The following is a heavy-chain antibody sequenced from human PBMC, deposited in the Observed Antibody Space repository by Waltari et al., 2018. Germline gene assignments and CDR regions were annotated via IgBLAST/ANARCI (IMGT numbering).Heavy chain of an antibody. D-gene: IGHD1-26*01. CDR2: IYYSGST. Sequence: QVQLQESGPGLVNPSETLSLTCTVSVGSLSSYYWSWIRQPPGKGLEWIGYIYYSGSTNYNPSLKSRVTISVDTSKNQFSLKLSSVTAADTAVYYCASDSGSEFDYWGQGTLVTVSS. V-gene: IGHV4-59*01. CDR3: ASDSGSEFDY. CDR1: VGSLSSYY. J-gene: IGHJ4*02.